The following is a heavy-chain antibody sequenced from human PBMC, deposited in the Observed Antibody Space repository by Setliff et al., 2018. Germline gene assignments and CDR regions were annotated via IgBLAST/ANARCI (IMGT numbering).Heavy chain of an antibody. J-gene: IGHJ5*02. CDR2: IYDSGSS. D-gene: IGHD2-15*01. CDR3: GRGFSRIEGWGNWFDP. CDR1: GGSVSNSGFF. Sequence: SLTCTVSGGSVSNSGFFWGWLRQAPGKGLEWIGNIYDSGSSNYNASLKGRLIITRDTSKNQISLKLTSVTAADTAVYYCGRGFSRIEGWGNWFDPWGQGILVTVSS. V-gene: IGHV4-39*01.